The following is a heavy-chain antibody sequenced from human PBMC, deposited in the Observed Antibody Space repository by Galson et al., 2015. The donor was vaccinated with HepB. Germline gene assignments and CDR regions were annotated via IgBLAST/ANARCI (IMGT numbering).Heavy chain of an antibody. V-gene: IGHV3-23*01. CDR1: GVTFSNYA. CDR2: ISGSGGST. Sequence: SLRLSCAASGVTFSNYAMSWVRQAPGKGLEWVSAISGSGGSTYYADSVKGRFTISRDNSKNTLYLQMNSLRAEDTAVYYCAKDLRDYDFWIGPFDYWGQGTLVTVSS. D-gene: IGHD3-3*01. CDR3: AKDLRDYDFWIGPFDY. J-gene: IGHJ4*02.